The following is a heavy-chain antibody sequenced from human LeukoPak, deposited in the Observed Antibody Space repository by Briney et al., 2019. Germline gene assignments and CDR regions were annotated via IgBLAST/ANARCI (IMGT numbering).Heavy chain of an antibody. CDR1: GYTFSSYD. V-gene: IGHV3-23*01. Sequence: GGSLRLSCAASGYTFSSYDMSWVRQAPGRGLEWVSGISGNGAGTYYADSVKGRFTISRDNSKNTLYLQMSSLRAEDTAVYYCAKGEVYFDYWGQGTLVTVSS. D-gene: IGHD1-26*01. J-gene: IGHJ4*02. CDR2: ISGNGAGT. CDR3: AKGEVYFDY.